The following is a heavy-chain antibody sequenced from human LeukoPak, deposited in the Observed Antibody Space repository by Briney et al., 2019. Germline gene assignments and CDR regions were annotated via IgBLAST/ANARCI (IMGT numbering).Heavy chain of an antibody. CDR2: INPNSGGT. J-gene: IGHJ6*02. CDR1: GYTFTGYY. V-gene: IGHV1-2*04. CDR3: ARGHRIVVVPAADYYYYGMDV. Sequence: GASVKVSCKASGYTFTGYYTHWVRQAPGQGLEWMGWINPNSGGTNYAQKFQGWVTMTRDTSISTAYMELSRLRSDDTAVYYCARGHRIVVVPAADYYYYGMDVWGQGTTVTVSS. D-gene: IGHD2-2*01.